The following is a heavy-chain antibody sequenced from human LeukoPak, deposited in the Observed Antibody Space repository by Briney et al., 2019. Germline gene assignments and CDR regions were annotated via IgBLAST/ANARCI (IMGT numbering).Heavy chain of an antibody. J-gene: IGHJ3*02. Sequence: GGSLRLSCAASGFIVSSNYMSWVRRAPGKGLEWVSVIYSGGTTYYADSVKGRFTISRDNSNNTLYLQMNSLRAEDTAVYYCTRGPVTRFEIWGQGTMVTVSS. CDR1: GFIVSSNY. V-gene: IGHV3-53*01. CDR2: IYSGGTT. CDR3: TRGPVTRFEI. D-gene: IGHD4-17*01.